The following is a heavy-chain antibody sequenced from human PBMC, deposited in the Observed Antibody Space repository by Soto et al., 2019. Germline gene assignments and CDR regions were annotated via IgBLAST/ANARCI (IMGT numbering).Heavy chain of an antibody. Sequence: QVQLQESGPGLVKPSQTLSLTCTVSSGSITSGGYYWSWIRQLPGKGLEYIGYIYHSGSTYYNPSLKSRLTISADTSKNQFSLKLTSVTAADTAVYHCARDPVGDRYGYFAYWGQGTPVTVSS. V-gene: IGHV4-31*03. D-gene: IGHD2-21*02. CDR2: IYHSGST. J-gene: IGHJ4*02. CDR3: ARDPVGDRYGYFAY. CDR1: SGSITSGGYY.